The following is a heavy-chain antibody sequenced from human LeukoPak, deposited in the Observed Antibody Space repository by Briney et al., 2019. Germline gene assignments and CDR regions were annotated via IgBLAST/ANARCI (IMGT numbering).Heavy chain of an antibody. CDR2: IYHSGST. Sequence: SETLSLTCTVSGYSISSGYYWGWIRQPPGKGLEWIGSIYHSGSTYYNPSLKSRVTISVDTSKNQFSLKLSSVTAADTAVYCCARDRYYYGSGSSEPNYWGQGTLVTVSS. D-gene: IGHD3-10*01. CDR1: GYSISSGYY. CDR3: ARDRYYYGSGSSEPNY. V-gene: IGHV4-38-2*02. J-gene: IGHJ4*02.